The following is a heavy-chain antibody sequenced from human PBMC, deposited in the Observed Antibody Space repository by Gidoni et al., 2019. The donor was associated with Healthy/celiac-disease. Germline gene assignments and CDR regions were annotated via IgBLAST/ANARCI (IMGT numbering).Heavy chain of an antibody. D-gene: IGHD2-21*01. V-gene: IGHV3-7*01. CDR1: GFTFSNYW. CDR2: IKQDGSEK. Sequence: EVQLVESGGGLVQPGGSLSLSCAASGFTFSNYWMSWVRQAPGKGLEWVANIKQDGSEKYYVDSVKGRFTISRDNTKNSLYLQMNSLRAEDTAVYYCARAPGGLLSYFDYWGQGTLVTVSS. J-gene: IGHJ4*02. CDR3: ARAPGGLLSYFDY.